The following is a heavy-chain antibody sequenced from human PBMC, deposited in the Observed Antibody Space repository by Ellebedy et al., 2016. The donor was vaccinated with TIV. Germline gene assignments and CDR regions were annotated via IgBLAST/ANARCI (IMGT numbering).Heavy chain of an antibody. CDR2: IDHSGIT. CDR1: GDSIDSYY. D-gene: IGHD3-22*01. V-gene: IGHV4-59*08. Sequence: MPGGSLRLSCTVSGDSIDSYYWSWIRQPPGKRLEWIGQIDHSGITNYNPSLESRVTITIDTSTTHFSLELGSVTAADTATYYCARSYYYDSSGFFDPWGQGTLVTVSS. CDR3: ARSYYYDSSGFFDP. J-gene: IGHJ5*02.